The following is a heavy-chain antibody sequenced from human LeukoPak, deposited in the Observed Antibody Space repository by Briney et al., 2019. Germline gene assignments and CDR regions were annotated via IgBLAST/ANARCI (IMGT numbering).Heavy chain of an antibody. D-gene: IGHD3-22*01. CDR3: ARSYYDSSGYYDY. Sequence: PGGSLRLSCAASGFTFSSYGFHWVRQAPGKGLEWVTFIRYDGSNKYYADSVKGRFTISRDNSKNTLYLQMNSLRAEDTAVYYCARSYYDSSGYYDYWGQGTLVTVSS. CDR2: IRYDGSNK. CDR1: GFTFSSYG. J-gene: IGHJ4*02. V-gene: IGHV3-30*02.